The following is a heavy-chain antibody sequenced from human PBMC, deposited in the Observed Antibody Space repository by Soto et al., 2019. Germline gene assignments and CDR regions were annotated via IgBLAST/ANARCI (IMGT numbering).Heavy chain of an antibody. CDR3: AGELVVAAAYYYYGMDV. CDR1: GFTFSSYS. CDR2: ISSSSSYI. V-gene: IGHV3-21*01. J-gene: IGHJ6*02. Sequence: PGGSLRLSCAASGFTFSSYSMNWVRQAPGKGLEWVSSISSSSSYIYYADSVKGRFTISRDNAKNSLYLQMNSLRAEDTAVYYCAGELVVAAAYYYYGMDVRGQGTTVTVSS. D-gene: IGHD2-15*01.